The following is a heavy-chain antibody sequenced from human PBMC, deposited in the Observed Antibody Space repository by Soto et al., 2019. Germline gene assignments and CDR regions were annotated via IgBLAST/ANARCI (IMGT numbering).Heavy chain of an antibody. V-gene: IGHV3-64D*06. J-gene: IGHJ3*01. CDR1: GFALSSYA. CDR3: VKDEGFCTGGNCYSVARGGFDL. Sequence: GSLRLSCSASGFALSSYAMHWVRQAPGKGLEYVSSISSNGISTYYADSVKSRFTISRDNSQNTLYIQMNSLRPDDTALYYCVKDEGFCTGGNCYSVARGGFDLWGQGTMVTVSS. CDR2: ISSNGIST. D-gene: IGHD2-15*01.